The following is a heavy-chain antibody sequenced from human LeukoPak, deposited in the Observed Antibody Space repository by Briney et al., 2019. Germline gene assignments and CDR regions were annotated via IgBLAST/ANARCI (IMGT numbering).Heavy chain of an antibody. CDR2: ISSSSSTI. J-gene: IGHJ6*03. V-gene: IGHV3-48*01. Sequence: GGSLRLSCAASGFTFSSYSMNWVRQAPGKGPEWVSYISSSSSTIYYADSVKGRFTISRDNAKNSLYLQMNSLRAEDTAVYYCARGGGGSYYYYYMDVWGKGTTVTVSS. CDR3: ARGGGGSYYYYYMDV. CDR1: GFTFSSYS. D-gene: IGHD1-26*01.